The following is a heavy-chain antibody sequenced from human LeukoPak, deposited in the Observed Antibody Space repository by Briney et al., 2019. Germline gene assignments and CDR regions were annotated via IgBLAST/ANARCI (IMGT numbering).Heavy chain of an antibody. V-gene: IGHV1-69*13. D-gene: IGHD6-6*01. J-gene: IGHJ6*02. CDR1: GGTFSSYG. CDR2: IIPIFGTA. Sequence: ASVKVSCKASGGTFSSYGISWVRQAPGQGLEWMGGIIPIFGTANYAQKFQGRVTITADESTSTAYMELSSLRSEDTAVYYCARSDECGSSSRYYGMDVWGQGTTVTVSS. CDR3: ARSDECGSSSRYYGMDV.